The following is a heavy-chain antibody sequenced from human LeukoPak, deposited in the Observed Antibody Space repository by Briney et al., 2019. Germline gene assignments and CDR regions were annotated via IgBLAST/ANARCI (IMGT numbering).Heavy chain of an antibody. J-gene: IGHJ6*02. D-gene: IGHD3-10*01. CDR1: GFTFSSYA. CDR3: ARAGSGSTLGYYYYGMDV. Sequence: GGSLRLSCAASGFTFSSYAMTWVRQAPGKGLEWVSGISGSGDSTYYADSVKGRFSISRDNSKNTLYLQMNSLRAEDTAVYYCARAGSGSTLGYYYYGMDVWGQGTTVTVSS. CDR2: ISGSGDST. V-gene: IGHV3-23*01.